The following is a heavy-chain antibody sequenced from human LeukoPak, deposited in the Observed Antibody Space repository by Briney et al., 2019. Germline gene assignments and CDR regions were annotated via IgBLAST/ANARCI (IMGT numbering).Heavy chain of an antibody. CDR2: ISYGGTT. CDR1: GDSVSSSPYY. Sequence: PSETLSLTCTVSGDSVSSSPYYWGWVRQPPGKGLEWIGAISYGGTTYSSPSLKSRVTMDLDKSRNRFSLKLTSVTAADTAVYYCGGNNFYHFQYWGQGALITVSS. J-gene: IGHJ4*02. V-gene: IGHV4-39*01. D-gene: IGHD5-24*01. CDR3: GGNNFYHFQY.